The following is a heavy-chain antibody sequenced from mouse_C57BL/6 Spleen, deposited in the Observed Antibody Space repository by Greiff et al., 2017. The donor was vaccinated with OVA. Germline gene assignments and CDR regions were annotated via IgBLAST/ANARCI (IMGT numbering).Heavy chain of an antibody. D-gene: IGHD1-1*01. CDR3: ARQGDYYGSSPFDY. CDR1: GFTFSDYG. J-gene: IGHJ2*01. V-gene: IGHV5-17*01. CDR2: ISSGSSTI. Sequence: EVKLVESGGGLVKPGGSLKLSCAASGFTFSDYGMHWVRQAPEKGLEWVAYISSGSSTIYYADTVKGRFTISRDNAKNTLFLQMTSLRSEDTAMYYCARQGDYYGSSPFDYWGQGTTLTVSS.